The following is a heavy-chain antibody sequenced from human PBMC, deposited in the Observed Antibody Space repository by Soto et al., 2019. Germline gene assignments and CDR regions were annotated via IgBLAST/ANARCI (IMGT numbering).Heavy chain of an antibody. CDR2: IIPIFGTA. Sequence: QVQLVQSGAEVKKPGSSVKVSCKASVGTFSSYAISWVRQAPGQGLEWMGGIIPIFGTANYAQKCQGRVTITEDDSTSTAYMELSRLRSEDTAVYYCARLYCSGGSCYGSWYFDLWGRGTLVTVSS. J-gene: IGHJ2*01. CDR1: VGTFSSYA. D-gene: IGHD2-15*01. CDR3: ARLYCSGGSCYGSWYFDL. V-gene: IGHV1-69*01.